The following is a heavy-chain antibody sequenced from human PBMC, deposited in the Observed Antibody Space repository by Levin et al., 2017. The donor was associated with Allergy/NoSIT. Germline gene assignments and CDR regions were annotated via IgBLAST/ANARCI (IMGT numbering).Heavy chain of an antibody. Sequence: PSETLSLTCTVSGGSISDDSYYWAWVRQPPGKGLEWVGSIYYDGSAYYNPSLKTRFTISVDTSKNQFSLRVNSVTAGETAVYYCAGEPNSPYYYHYGLDVWGPGTTITVSS. CDR3: AGEPNSPYYYHYGLDV. D-gene: IGHD2/OR15-2a*01. V-gene: IGHV4-39*07. CDR2: IYYDGSA. CDR1: GGSISDDSYY. J-gene: IGHJ6*02.